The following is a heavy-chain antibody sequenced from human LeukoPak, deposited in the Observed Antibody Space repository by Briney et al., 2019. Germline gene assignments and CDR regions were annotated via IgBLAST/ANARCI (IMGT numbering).Heavy chain of an antibody. J-gene: IGHJ4*02. CDR3: SRERVLRY. V-gene: IGHV4-34*01. CDR2: INHSGST. CDR1: GGSFSGYY. Sequence: SETLSLTCAVYGGSFSGYYWSWIRQPPGKGLEWIGEINHSGSTNYNPSLKSRVTISVDTSKHQFSLKLSSVTAADTAVYYCSRERVLRYWGQGTLVTVSS.